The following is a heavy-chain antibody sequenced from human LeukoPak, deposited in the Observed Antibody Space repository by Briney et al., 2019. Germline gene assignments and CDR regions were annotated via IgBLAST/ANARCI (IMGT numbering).Heavy chain of an antibody. J-gene: IGHJ4*02. Sequence: GGSLRLSCAASGFTFSSYAMSWVRQAQGKGLEWVSAISGSGGSTYYADSVKGRFTISRDNSKNTLYLQMNSLRAEDTAVYYCAKDAYDYIWGSYRSPFDYWGQGTLVTVSS. V-gene: IGHV3-23*01. D-gene: IGHD3-16*02. CDR2: ISGSGGST. CDR1: GFTFSSYA. CDR3: AKDAYDYIWGSYRSPFDY.